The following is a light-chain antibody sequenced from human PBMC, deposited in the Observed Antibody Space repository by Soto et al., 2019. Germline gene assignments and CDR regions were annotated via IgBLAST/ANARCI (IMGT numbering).Light chain of an antibody. V-gene: IGKV2D-29*02. Sequence: DVVMTQSPLSLPVTLGQQSSIPGRPSQILMYSYGNSYWHWIQQRPGQSPRLLIYEVSKRFSGVTDRFSGSGSGTDFTLTFSRVEPEDVGVYYCMQSIQLLTFGGGTKVDIK. CDR3: MQSIQLLT. J-gene: IGKJ4*01. CDR1: QILMYSYGNSY. CDR2: EVS.